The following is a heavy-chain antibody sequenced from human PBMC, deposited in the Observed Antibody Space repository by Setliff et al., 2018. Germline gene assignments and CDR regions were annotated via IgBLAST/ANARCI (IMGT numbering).Heavy chain of an antibody. Sequence: SETLSLTCTVSGDSIRSSRYYWGWIRQPPGKGLEWIGSIYSSGNTYYNPSLKRRVTISVDTTKNQFSLQLNSVTAADTAVYYCARDNRARHYMDVWGKGTTVTVS. CDR2: IYSSGNT. CDR1: GDSIRSSRYY. D-gene: IGHD3-10*01. J-gene: IGHJ6*03. CDR3: ARDNRARHYMDV. V-gene: IGHV4-39*07.